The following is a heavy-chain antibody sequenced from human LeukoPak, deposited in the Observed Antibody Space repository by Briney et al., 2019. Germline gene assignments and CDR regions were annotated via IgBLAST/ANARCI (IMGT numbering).Heavy chain of an antibody. J-gene: IGHJ4*02. CDR2: FIPIFGTP. Sequence: GTSGKVSCKASGATFSIYAISGLRQAPGLGLEWMGGFIPIFGTPNYAQKFQGRVTITADKSTSTAYMELSSLRSEDTAVYYCARGGIAVDRFDYWGQGTLVTVSS. CDR1: GATFSIYA. D-gene: IGHD6-19*01. CDR3: ARGGIAVDRFDY. V-gene: IGHV1-69*06.